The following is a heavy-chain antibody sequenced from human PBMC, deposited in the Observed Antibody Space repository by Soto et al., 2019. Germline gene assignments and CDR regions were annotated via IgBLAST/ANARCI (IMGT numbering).Heavy chain of an antibody. J-gene: IGHJ6*02. Sequence: ASVKVSCKASGYTFSDFDINWLRQAPGQGPEWMGWMNAKSGDTFFAQRFQGKFNMTWDTSLSTAYMEVGSLTSDDTAMYYCARGNPFNYAGFDVWGQGTTVTVSS. CDR2: MNAKSGDT. CDR1: GYTFSDFD. D-gene: IGHD3-16*01. CDR3: ARGNPFNYAGFDV. V-gene: IGHV1-8*01.